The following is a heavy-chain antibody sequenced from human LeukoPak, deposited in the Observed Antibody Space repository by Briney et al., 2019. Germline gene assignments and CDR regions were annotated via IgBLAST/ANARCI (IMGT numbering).Heavy chain of an antibody. V-gene: IGHV4-59*11. CDR2: LLDSWRT. CDR3: ATIRRGSIYGYFDF. Sequence: SETLSLTCTVSGACMSTHYWSWLRQPPGKGLEWIGYLLDSWRTKDNPSLQSRVTLSADTSKNQFSLRLTSVTAADTAVYYCATIRRGSIYGYFDFWGQGILVTVSS. D-gene: IGHD5-18*01. CDR1: GACMSTHY. J-gene: IGHJ4*02.